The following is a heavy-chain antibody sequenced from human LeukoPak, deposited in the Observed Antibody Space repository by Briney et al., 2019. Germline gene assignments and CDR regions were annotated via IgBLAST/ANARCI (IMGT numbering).Heavy chain of an antibody. CDR1: GFTFSSYA. CDR2: ISYDGSNK. V-gene: IGHV3-30-3*01. CDR3: ARVVLGPGSSGRAHYYYYGMDV. Sequence: GGSLRLSCAASGFTFSSYAMHWVRQAPGKGLEWVAVISYDGSNKYYADSVKGRFTISRDNSKNTLYLQMNSLRAEDTAVYYCARVVLGPGSSGRAHYYYYGMDVWGQGTTVTVSS. J-gene: IGHJ6*02. D-gene: IGHD6-19*01.